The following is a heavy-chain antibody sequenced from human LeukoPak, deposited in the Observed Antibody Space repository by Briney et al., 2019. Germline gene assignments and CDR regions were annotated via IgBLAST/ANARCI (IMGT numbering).Heavy chain of an antibody. J-gene: IGHJ4*02. Sequence: PSETLSLTCAVSGYSISSGYYWGWIRQPPGEGLEWIGSMYHSGSTYYNPSLKSRVTISVDTSKNQFSLKLSSVTAADTAVYYCARNAGRQQQLDYWGQGTLVTVSS. CDR2: MYHSGST. V-gene: IGHV4-38-2*01. CDR3: ARNAGRQQQLDY. D-gene: IGHD6-13*01. CDR1: GYSISSGYY.